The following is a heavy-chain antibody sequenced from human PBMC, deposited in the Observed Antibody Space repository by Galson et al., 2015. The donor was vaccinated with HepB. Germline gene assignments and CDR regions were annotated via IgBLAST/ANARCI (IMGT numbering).Heavy chain of an antibody. D-gene: IGHD3-10*01. Sequence: SLRLSCAASGFTFSSYAMSWVRQAPGKGLEWVSAISGSGGGSGGSTYYADSVKGRFIISRDNSKNTLYLQMNSLRAEDTAVYYCVKGYYYGSGSYVGNWFDPWGQGTLVTVSS. J-gene: IGHJ5*02. CDR2: ISGSGGGSGGST. V-gene: IGHV3-23*01. CDR1: GFTFSSYA. CDR3: VKGYYYGSGSYVGNWFDP.